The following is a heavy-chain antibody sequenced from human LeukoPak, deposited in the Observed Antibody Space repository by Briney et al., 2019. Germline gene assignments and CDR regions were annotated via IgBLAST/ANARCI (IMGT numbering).Heavy chain of an antibody. Sequence: PSETLSLTCTVSGVSISTYYWNWLRQPPGKGLEWIGYIFHSGSTNYNPPLKSRVTISVDTSKSQFSLKLSSVIAADTAVYYCARRGRVGATTSDAFDIWGQGTMVTVSS. CDR2: IFHSGST. D-gene: IGHD1-26*01. CDR1: GVSISTYY. CDR3: ARRGRVGATTSDAFDI. J-gene: IGHJ3*02. V-gene: IGHV4-59*08.